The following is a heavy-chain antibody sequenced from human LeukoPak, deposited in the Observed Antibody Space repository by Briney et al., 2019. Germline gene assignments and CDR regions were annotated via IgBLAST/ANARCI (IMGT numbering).Heavy chain of an antibody. J-gene: IGHJ4*02. CDR3: AKFSGTIETIDY. Sequence: GGYLRLSCAASGFPFSSYAMHWVRQAPGKGLEWVAFIRYDGSNKYYADSVKGRFTISRDNSKNTLYLQMNSLRAEDTAVYYCAKFSGTIETIDYWGQGTLVTVSS. CDR2: IRYDGSNK. D-gene: IGHD1-1*01. CDR1: GFPFSSYA. V-gene: IGHV3-30*02.